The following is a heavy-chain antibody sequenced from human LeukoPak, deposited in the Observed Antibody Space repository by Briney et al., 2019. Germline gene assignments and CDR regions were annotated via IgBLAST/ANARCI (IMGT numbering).Heavy chain of an antibody. CDR1: GFTFSDYW. J-gene: IGHJ4*02. V-gene: IGHV3-74*01. Sequence: GGSLRLSCAASGFTFSDYWMHWVRQAPGKGLVWVSRVNRDGSSTSNADSVKGRFTVSRDNAKNTLSLQMNSLSAEDTAVYYCARDRSISAAGDTYWGQGTLVTVSS. D-gene: IGHD6-13*01. CDR2: VNRDGSST. CDR3: ARDRSISAAGDTY.